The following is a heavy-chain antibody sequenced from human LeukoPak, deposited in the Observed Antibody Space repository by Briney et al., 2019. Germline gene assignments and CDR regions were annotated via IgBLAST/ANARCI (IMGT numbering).Heavy chain of an antibody. CDR1: GYSFTSYW. CDR2: IYPGDSDT. Sequence: GESLKISCKGSGYSFTSYWIGWVRQMPGKGLEWMGIIYPGDSDTRYSPSFQGQVTISADKSISTAYLQWSSLKASDTAMYYCARPRIGYCSSTSCYPNWFDPWGQGTLVTVSS. V-gene: IGHV5-51*01. CDR3: ARPRIGYCSSTSCYPNWFDP. D-gene: IGHD2-2*01. J-gene: IGHJ5*02.